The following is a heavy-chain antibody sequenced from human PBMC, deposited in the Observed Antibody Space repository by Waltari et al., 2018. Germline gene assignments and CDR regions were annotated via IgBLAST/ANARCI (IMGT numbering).Heavy chain of an antibody. D-gene: IGHD3-22*01. CDR2: IIPILGIA. CDR1: GGTFSSYT. Sequence: QVQLVQSGAEVKKPGSSVKVSCKASGGTFSSYTISWVRQAPGQGLEWMGRIIPILGIANYAQKFQGRVTITADKSTSTAYMELSSLRSEDTAVYYCARLGDSSGYYTVDYWGQGTLVTVSS. J-gene: IGHJ4*02. V-gene: IGHV1-69*02. CDR3: ARLGDSSGYYTVDY.